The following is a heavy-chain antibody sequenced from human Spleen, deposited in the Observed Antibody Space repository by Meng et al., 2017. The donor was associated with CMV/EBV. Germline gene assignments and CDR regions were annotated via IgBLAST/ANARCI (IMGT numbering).Heavy chain of an antibody. V-gene: IGHV1-2*02. CDR2: INPNTGGT. CDR3: ARVSEYCTTTNCYKVFGY. J-gene: IGHJ4*02. Sequence: ASVKVSCKASGYIFNNYYIHWVRQAPGQGLDWVGWINPNTGGTRYAQQFQGRVTVTSDTSITTAYMELSSLRSEDTAVYYCARVSEYCTTTNCYKVFGYWGQGTLVTVSS. D-gene: IGHD2-2*02. CDR1: GYIFNNYY.